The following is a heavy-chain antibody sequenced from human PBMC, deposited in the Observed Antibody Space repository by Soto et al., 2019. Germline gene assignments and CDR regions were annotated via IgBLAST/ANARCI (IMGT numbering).Heavy chain of an antibody. CDR1: GGSFSGYY. CDR2: INHSGST. CDR3: ARGIRGYSYGYNDY. Sequence: SETLSLTCAVYGGSFSGYYWSWIRQPPGKGLEWIGEINHSGSTNYNPSLKSQVTISVDTSKNQFSLKLSSVTAADTAVYYCARGIRGYSYGYNDYWGQGTLVTVSS. V-gene: IGHV4-34*01. D-gene: IGHD5-18*01. J-gene: IGHJ4*02.